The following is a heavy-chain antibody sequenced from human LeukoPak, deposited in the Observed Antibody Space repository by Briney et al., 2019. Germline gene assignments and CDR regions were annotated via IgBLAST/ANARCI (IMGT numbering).Heavy chain of an antibody. CDR2: IIPIFGTA. D-gene: IGHD3-10*01. V-gene: IGHV1-69*05. J-gene: IGHJ4*02. CDR1: GGTFSSYA. CDR3: ARVPLWFGELSGFDY. Sequence: SVKVSCKASGGTFSSYAISWVRQAPGQGLEWMGRIIPIFGTANYAQKFQGRVTITTDESTSTAYMELSSLRSEDTAVYYCARVPLWFGELSGFDYWGQGTLVTVSS.